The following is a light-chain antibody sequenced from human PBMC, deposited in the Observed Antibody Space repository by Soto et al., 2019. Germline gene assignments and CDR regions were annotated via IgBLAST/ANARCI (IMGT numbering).Light chain of an antibody. CDR3: QQFNSYPRT. V-gene: IGKV1-5*01. J-gene: IGKJ1*01. CDR1: QSISSW. Sequence: DIQITQSPSTLSSSVRERFTITCRASQSISSWLAWYQQKPGKAPKLLIYDASSLESGVPSRFSGSGSGTEFTLTISSLQPEDFATYYCQQFNSYPRTFGQGTKVDIK. CDR2: DAS.